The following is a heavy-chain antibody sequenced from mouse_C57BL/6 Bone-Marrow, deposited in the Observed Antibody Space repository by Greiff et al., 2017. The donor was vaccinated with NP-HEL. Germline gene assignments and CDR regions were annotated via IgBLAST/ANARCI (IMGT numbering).Heavy chain of an antibody. CDR2: IDPETGGT. V-gene: IGHV1-15*01. CDR1: GYTFTDYE. Sequence: QVQLQQSGAELVRPGASVTLSCKASGYTFTDYEMHWVKQTPVHGLEWIGAIDPETGGTAYNQKFKGKAILTADKSSSTAYMELRSLTSEDSAVYYCTRSRYYGTSAGWAMDYWGQGTSVTVSS. J-gene: IGHJ4*01. CDR3: TRSRYYGTSAGWAMDY. D-gene: IGHD1-1*01.